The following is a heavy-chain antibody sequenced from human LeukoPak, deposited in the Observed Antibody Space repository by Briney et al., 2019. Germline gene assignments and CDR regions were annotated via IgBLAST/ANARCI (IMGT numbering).Heavy chain of an antibody. CDR2: IIPNSGGT. CDR1: GYTFTDYY. D-gene: IGHD5-18*01. V-gene: IGHV1-2*02. J-gene: IGHJ4*02. CDR3: ATPFTRYGY. Sequence: ASVKVSCKASGYTFTDYYVHWVRQAPGQGLEWMGWIIPNSGGTNYAQKFQGRVTMTRDTSNSTAYVDLTSLTSDDTAVYYCATPFTRYGYWGQGTLVTVSS.